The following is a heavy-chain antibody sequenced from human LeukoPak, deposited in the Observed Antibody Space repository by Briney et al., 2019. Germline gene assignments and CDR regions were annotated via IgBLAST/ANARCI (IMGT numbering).Heavy chain of an antibody. Sequence: PGGSLRLSCAASGFTFSDYYMSWIRQAPGKGLEWVSYISSSGSTIYCADSVKGRFTISRDNAKNSLYLQMNSLRAEDTAVYYCVRAVLWFGECLDYWGQGTLVTVSS. CDR2: ISSSGSTI. CDR1: GFTFSDYY. CDR3: VRAVLWFGECLDY. V-gene: IGHV3-11*04. D-gene: IGHD3-10*01. J-gene: IGHJ4*02.